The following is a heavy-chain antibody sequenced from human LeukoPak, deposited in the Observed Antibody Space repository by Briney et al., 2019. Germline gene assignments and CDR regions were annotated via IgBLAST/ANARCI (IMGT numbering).Heavy chain of an antibody. V-gene: IGHV4-4*07. Sequence: SETLSLTCTVSGGSISSYYWSWIRQPAGKGLEWIGRIYTSGSTNYNPSLKSRVTMSVDTSKNQFSLKLSSVTAADTAVYYCARGRQQLVIGENWFDPWGQGTLVTVSS. CDR2: IYTSGST. J-gene: IGHJ5*02. CDR3: ARGRQQLVIGENWFDP. D-gene: IGHD6-13*01. CDR1: GGSISSYY.